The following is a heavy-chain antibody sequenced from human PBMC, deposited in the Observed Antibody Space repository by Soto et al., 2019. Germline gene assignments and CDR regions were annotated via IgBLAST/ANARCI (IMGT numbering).Heavy chain of an antibody. V-gene: IGHV3-11*05. Sequence: QVQLVESGGGLVKPGGSLRLSCAASGLTCSDYYMSGIRQAPGKGLEWVSYITSRGSYTKYGDPVQGRFTISSDNAENSLYLQMISQIADDTAGYYCARELDGIDAWGQGTTVTVSS. J-gene: IGHJ6*02. CDR2: ITSRGSYT. CDR3: ARELDGIDA. CDR1: GLTCSDYY.